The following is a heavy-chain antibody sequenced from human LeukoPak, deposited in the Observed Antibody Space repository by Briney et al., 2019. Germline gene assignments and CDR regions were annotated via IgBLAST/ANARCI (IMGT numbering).Heavy chain of an antibody. D-gene: IGHD6-25*01. CDR2: MSVYNGNT. CDR3: ARGPRDPSGYFDY. V-gene: IGHV1-18*01. CDR1: DYTFTSHG. J-gene: IGHJ4*02. Sequence: ASVKVSCKASDYTFTSHGISWVRQAPGQGLEWLGWMSVYNGNTNYAQKLQGRVAMTIDTSTSTAYMELRSLRSDDTALYYCARGPRDPSGYFDYWGQGTLVTVSS.